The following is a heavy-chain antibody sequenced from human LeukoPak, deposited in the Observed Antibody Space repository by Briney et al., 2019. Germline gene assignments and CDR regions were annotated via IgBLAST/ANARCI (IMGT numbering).Heavy chain of an antibody. CDR3: ARGLRSGYYWSLDS. D-gene: IGHD3-22*01. CDR1: AFTFSNYD. CDR2: INVPGGT. Sequence: GGSLRLSCAASAFTFSNYDMPWVRQATGKGLEWVSAINVPGGTYYADSVKGRFTISRENAKNSLYLQMDSLRVGDTAVYYCARGLRSGYYWSLDSWGQGTLVTVSS. J-gene: IGHJ4*02. V-gene: IGHV3-13*01.